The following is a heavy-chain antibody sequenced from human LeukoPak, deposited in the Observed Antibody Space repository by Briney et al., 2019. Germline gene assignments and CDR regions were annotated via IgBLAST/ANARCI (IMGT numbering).Heavy chain of an antibody. CDR3: ARGGEHITTVPLRMGWFDP. Sequence: SETLSLTCTVSGGSISSSSYYWGWIRQPPGKGLEWIGSIYYSGSTYYNPSLESRVTISVDTSKNQFSLKLSSVTAADTAVYYCARGGEHITTVPLRMGWFDPWGQGTLVTVSS. D-gene: IGHD3-16*01. CDR2: IYYSGST. CDR1: GGSISSSSYY. V-gene: IGHV4-39*01. J-gene: IGHJ5*02.